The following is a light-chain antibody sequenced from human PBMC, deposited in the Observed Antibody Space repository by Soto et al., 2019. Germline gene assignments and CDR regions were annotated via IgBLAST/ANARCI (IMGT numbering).Light chain of an antibody. J-gene: IGKJ1*01. V-gene: IGKV1-27*01. Sequence: DIPMTQSPSSLSASVGDRVTITCRASQGISNYLAWYQQKPGKVPKLLISAASTLQSGVPSRLSGSRSGTDFNLTIRSLQPEDVATYYCQKYNGAPWTCGEGTKVEIK. CDR3: QKYNGAPWT. CDR1: QGISNY. CDR2: AAS.